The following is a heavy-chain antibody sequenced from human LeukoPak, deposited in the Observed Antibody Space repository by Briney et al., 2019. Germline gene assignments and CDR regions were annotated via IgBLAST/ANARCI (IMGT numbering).Heavy chain of an antibody. CDR3: ARVGMGYSYGRPDWYFDL. V-gene: IGHV3-30*04. CDR2: ISYDGSNK. D-gene: IGHD5-18*01. J-gene: IGHJ2*01. CDR1: GFTFSSYA. Sequence: GGSLRLSCAASGFTFSSYAMHWVRQAPGKGLEWVAVISYDGSNKYYADSVKGRFTISRDNSKNTLYLQMNSLRAEDTAVYYCARVGMGYSYGRPDWYFDLWGRGTLVTVSS.